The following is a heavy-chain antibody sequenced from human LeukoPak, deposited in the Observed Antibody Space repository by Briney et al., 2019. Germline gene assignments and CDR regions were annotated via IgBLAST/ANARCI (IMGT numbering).Heavy chain of an antibody. Sequence: QPGRSLRLSCAASGFTFSSYGMHWVRQAPGKGLEWVSAISGSGGSTYYADSVKGRFTISRDNSKNTLYLQMNSLRAEDTAVYYCAKGTGDYGVAWFDPWGQGTLVTVSS. CDR1: GFTFSSYG. CDR3: AKGTGDYGVAWFDP. V-gene: IGHV3-23*01. D-gene: IGHD4-17*01. J-gene: IGHJ5*02. CDR2: ISGSGGST.